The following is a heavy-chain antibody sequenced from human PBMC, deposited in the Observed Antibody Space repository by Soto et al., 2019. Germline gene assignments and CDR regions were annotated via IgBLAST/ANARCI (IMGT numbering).Heavy chain of an antibody. D-gene: IGHD4-17*01. Sequence: SETLSLTCTVSGDSVSTTTYFWDWIRQTPGKGLEWIGSIYFSGRTNYNPSLKSPVTMSVDTSKNQFSLKMNSVTAADTAVYYCATSFGDYLDYFDYWGQGTLVTVS. V-gene: IGHV4-39*01. J-gene: IGHJ4*02. CDR2: IYFSGRT. CDR3: ATSFGDYLDYFDY. CDR1: GDSVSTTTYF.